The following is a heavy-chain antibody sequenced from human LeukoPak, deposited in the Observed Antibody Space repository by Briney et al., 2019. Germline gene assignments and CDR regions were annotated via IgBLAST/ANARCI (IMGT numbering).Heavy chain of an antibody. CDR3: AKRSLSGTWYFDL. CDR2: ISDNGAGT. CDR1: GFTFSSSA. D-gene: IGHD3-3*01. J-gene: IGHJ2*01. V-gene: IGHV3-23*01. Sequence: GGSLRLSCAASGFTFSSSAMSWVRQAPGKGLEWVSSISDNGAGTFYADSVKGRFTISRDNSDKTLYLQMNSLRAEDTAVYYCAKRSLSGTWYFDLWGRGTLVIVSS.